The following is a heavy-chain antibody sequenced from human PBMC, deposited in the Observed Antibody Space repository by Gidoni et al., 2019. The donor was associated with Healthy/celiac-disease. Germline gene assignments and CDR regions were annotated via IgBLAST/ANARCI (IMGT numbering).Heavy chain of an antibody. V-gene: IGHV4-38-2*02. CDR3: ARGGARWREAFDI. D-gene: IGHD1-26*01. CDR2: IYHSGST. J-gene: IGHJ3*02. CDR1: GYSISSGYY. Sequence: QVQLQESGPGLVKPSETLSLTCTVSGYSISSGYYWGWIRQPPGKGLKWIGSIYHSGSTYYNPSLKSRVTISVDTSKDQFSLKLSAVTAADTAVYYCARGGARWREAFDIWGQGTMVTVSS.